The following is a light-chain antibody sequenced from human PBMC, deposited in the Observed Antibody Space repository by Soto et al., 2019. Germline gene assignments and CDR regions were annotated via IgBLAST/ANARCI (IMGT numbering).Light chain of an antibody. CDR3: QQYGSLWT. J-gene: IGKJ2*02. Sequence: EIVLTQSPGTLSLSPGERATLSCRASQSVISSHLAWYQKKSGQAPTLLIYDASSRATGIPDRFSGSGSGTDFTLTISRLEPEDFAVYYCQQYGSLWTFGQGTMLEI. V-gene: IGKV3-20*01. CDR1: QSVISSH. CDR2: DAS.